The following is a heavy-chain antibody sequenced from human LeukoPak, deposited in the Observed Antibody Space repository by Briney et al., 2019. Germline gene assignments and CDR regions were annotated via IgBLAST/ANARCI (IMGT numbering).Heavy chain of an antibody. D-gene: IGHD3-9*01. CDR2: INPNSGGT. V-gene: IGHV1-2*02. Sequence: ASVKVSCKASEYTFSGYYMHWVRQAPGQGLEWMGWINPNSGGTNYAQKFQGRVTMTRDTSISTAYMELSRLRSDDTAVYYCARVGPNYDILTGYYSDNWFDPWGRGTLVTVSS. J-gene: IGHJ5*02. CDR1: EYTFSGYY. CDR3: ARVGPNYDILTGYYSDNWFDP.